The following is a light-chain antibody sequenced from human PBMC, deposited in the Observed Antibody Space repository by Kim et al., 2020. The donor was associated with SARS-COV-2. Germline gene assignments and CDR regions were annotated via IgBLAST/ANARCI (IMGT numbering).Light chain of an antibody. J-gene: IGKJ2*01. V-gene: IGKV1-5*03. CDR1: QSINSW. Sequence: DIQMTQSPSTLSASVGDRVTITCRASQSINSWLAWYQQKPRKAPKLLIYKASSLESGVPSRFSGSGSGTEFTLTISSLQPDDFATYYCQQYNSYSPYTFGQGTKLGI. CDR2: KAS. CDR3: QQYNSYSPYT.